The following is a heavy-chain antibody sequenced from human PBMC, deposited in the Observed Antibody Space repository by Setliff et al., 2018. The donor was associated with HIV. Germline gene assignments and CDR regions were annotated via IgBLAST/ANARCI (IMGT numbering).Heavy chain of an antibody. CDR1: GGTFSRNP. J-gene: IGHJ6*03. D-gene: IGHD3-10*01. V-gene: IGHV1-69*13. Sequence: SVKVSCKASGGTFSRNPISWVRQAPGQGLEWMGGITPVFGTTKYAQKFQGRVTITADESRTTAYLDLNSLRSEDTAVYYCATAGEMATIGYSYYYMGVWGKGTTVTVS. CDR3: ATAGEMATIGYSYYYMGV. CDR2: ITPVFGTT.